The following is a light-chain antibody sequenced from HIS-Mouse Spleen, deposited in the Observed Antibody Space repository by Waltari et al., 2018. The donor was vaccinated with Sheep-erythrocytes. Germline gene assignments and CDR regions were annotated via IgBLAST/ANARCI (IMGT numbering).Light chain of an antibody. V-gene: IGLV2-11*01. CDR1: SSDVGGYNY. J-gene: IGLJ1*01. Sequence: QSALTQPRSVSGSPGQSVTISCTGTSSDVGGYNYVSWYQHHPGKAPKLMIYDVSTRPSGVPDRFSGSKSSNPASLTISGLQAEDEADYYCCSYAGSYNHVFATGTKVTVL. CDR2: DVS. CDR3: CSYAGSYNHV.